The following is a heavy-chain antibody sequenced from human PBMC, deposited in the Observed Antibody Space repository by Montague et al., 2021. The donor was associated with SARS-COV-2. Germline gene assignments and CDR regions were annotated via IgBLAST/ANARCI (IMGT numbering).Heavy chain of an antibody. CDR3: ARGIRITMVRGVTIDY. V-gene: IGHV3-21*01. D-gene: IGHD3-10*01. CDR1: GFTFSSYS. CDR2: ISSSSSYI. J-gene: IGHJ4*02. Sequence: SQRLSCAASGFTFSSYSMNWVRQAPGKGLEWVSSISSSSSYIYYADSVKGRFTISRDNAKNSLYLQMNSLRAEDTAVYYCARGIRITMVRGVTIDYWGQGTLVTASS.